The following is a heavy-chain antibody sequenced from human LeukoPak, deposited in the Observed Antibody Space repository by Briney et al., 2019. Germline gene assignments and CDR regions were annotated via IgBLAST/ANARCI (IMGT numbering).Heavy chain of an antibody. CDR2: IWSEGSNR. CDR3: AKDIQRGFDYTNSLDS. D-gene: IGHD4-11*01. Sequence: GDSLSLSCAASGFIFTHLGMHWLRHATGKGVEGVAVIWSEGSNRFYSDSVKGRFAISRDESNDMVYLQMNGLRADETAVYYCAKDIQRGFDYTNSLDSWGEARLVIVSS. J-gene: IGHJ4*02. CDR1: GFIFTHLG. V-gene: IGHV3-33*03.